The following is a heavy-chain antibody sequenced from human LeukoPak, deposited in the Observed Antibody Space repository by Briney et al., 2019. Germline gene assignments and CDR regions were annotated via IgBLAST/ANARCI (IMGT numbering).Heavy chain of an antibody. Sequence: GGSLRLSCAASGFTFSSYGMSWVRQAPGKGLEWVSAISGSGGSTYYADSVKGRFTISRDNSKNTLYLQMNSLRGEDTAVYYCARDEGDTVTTYRFDLWGRGTLVTVSS. D-gene: IGHD4-17*01. J-gene: IGHJ2*01. CDR2: ISGSGGST. CDR3: ARDEGDTVTTYRFDL. V-gene: IGHV3-23*01. CDR1: GFTFSSYG.